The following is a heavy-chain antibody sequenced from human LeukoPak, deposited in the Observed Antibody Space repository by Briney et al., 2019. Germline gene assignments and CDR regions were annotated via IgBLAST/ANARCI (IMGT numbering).Heavy chain of an antibody. CDR3: ARDTRGYSYGYSFYYMDV. Sequence: GGSLRLSCVASGFTFSSYNMNWVRQAPGKGLEWLSYISSSGSVRHYADSVKGRFTISRDNAKNSLYLQMNSLRAEDTAVYYCARDTRGYSYGYSFYYMDVWGKGTTVTVSS. V-gene: IGHV3-48*04. D-gene: IGHD5-18*01. CDR1: GFTFSSYN. J-gene: IGHJ6*03. CDR2: ISSSGSVR.